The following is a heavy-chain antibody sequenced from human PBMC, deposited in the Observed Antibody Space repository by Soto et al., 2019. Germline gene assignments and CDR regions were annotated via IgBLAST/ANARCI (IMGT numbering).Heavy chain of an antibody. CDR2: ISAHNGNT. CDR3: ARGRYGDY. J-gene: IGHJ4*02. V-gene: IGHV1-18*01. Sequence: QVHLVQSGAEVKKPGASVKVSCKASGYTFTSYGITWVRQAPGQGLEWMGWISAHNGNTDYAQKLQGRVIVTRDTSTRTAYMELRSPISDDTAVYYCARGRYGDYWGQGALVTVSS. D-gene: IGHD1-1*01. CDR1: GYTFTSYG.